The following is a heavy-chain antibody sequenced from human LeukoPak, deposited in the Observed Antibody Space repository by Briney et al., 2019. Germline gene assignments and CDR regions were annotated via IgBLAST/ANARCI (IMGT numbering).Heavy chain of an antibody. CDR3: ARAVDDFWSGPNWFDP. CDR1: GGSISSYY. D-gene: IGHD3-3*01. Sequence: SETLSLTCTVSGGSISSYYWSWIRQPPGKGLEWSGYIYYSGSTNYNPSLKSRVTISVDTSKNQFSLKLSSVTAADTAVYYCARAVDDFWSGPNWFDPWGQGTLVTVSS. J-gene: IGHJ5*02. CDR2: IYYSGST. V-gene: IGHV4-59*01.